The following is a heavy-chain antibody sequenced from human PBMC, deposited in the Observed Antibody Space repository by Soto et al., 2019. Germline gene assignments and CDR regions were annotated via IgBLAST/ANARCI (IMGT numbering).Heavy chain of an antibody. CDR3: TRDLSDSSGWPDY. Sequence: GGSLRLSCTASGFTFGDYAMSWVRQAPGKGLEWVGFIRSKAYGGTTEYAASVKGRFTISRDDSKSIAYLQMNSLKTEDTDVYYGTRDLSDSSGWPDYWGQGTLVTVSS. V-gene: IGHV3-49*04. CDR2: IRSKAYGGTT. D-gene: IGHD6-19*01. CDR1: GFTFGDYA. J-gene: IGHJ4*02.